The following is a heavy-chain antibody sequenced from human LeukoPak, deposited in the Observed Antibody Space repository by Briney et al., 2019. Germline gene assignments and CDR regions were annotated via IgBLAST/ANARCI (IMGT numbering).Heavy chain of an antibody. D-gene: IGHD3-3*01. J-gene: IGHJ6*03. CDR3: ARGLTYYDFWSGHHPGSYYMDV. CDR1: GYSISSGYY. V-gene: IGHV4-38-2*01. Sequence: SETLSLTCAVPGYSISSGYYWGWIRQPPGKGLEWIGSIYHSGSTYYNLSLKSRVTISVDTSKNQFSLKLSSVTAADTAAYYCARGLTYYDFWSGHHPGSYYMDVWGKGTTVTVSS. CDR2: IYHSGST.